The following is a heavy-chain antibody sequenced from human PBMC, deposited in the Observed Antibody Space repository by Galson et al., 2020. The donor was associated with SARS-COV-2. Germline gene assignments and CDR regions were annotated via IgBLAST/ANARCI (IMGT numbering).Heavy chain of an antibody. V-gene: IGHV4-31*03. CDR2: IYYNGNT. D-gene: IGHD3-16*02. Sequence: SETLSLTCTVSGDSISSGGYYWSWIRQHPGKDLEWIGYIYYNGNTYYNPSLKSRVTISVDTSKNQFSLKLSSMTAADTAIYYCARENRRNCFDPWGQGTLVTVSS. CDR3: ARENRRNCFDP. CDR1: GDSISSGGYY. J-gene: IGHJ5*02.